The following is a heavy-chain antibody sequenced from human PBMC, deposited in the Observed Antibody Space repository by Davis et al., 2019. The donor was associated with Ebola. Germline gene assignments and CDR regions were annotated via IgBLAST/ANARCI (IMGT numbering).Heavy chain of an antibody. CDR2: ISGSGGST. D-gene: IGHD3-16*02. V-gene: IGHV3-23*01. CDR1: GFTFSSYA. J-gene: IGHJ3*01. CDR3: AKEVLYDYVWGSYRYSDAFDV. Sequence: GGSLRLSCAASGFTFSSYAMSWVRQAPGKGLEWVSAISGSGGSTYYADSVKGRFTISRDNSKNTLYLQMNSLRAEDTAVYYCAKEVLYDYVWGSYRYSDAFDVWGQGTLVTVSS.